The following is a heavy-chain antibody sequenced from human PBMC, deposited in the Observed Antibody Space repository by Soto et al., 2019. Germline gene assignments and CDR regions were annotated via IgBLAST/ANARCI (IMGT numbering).Heavy chain of an antibody. CDR3: ARPRFRGMDV. CDR1: GFRLSNHF. V-gene: IGHV3-7*03. D-gene: IGHD3-10*01. Sequence: EMQLVESGGGLVQPGGSLRLSCVASGFRLSNHFMNWVRQAPGKGLEWVATIKEDGREKYYVESVEGRFTIPRDNAKNSLYLEVSNVRDGDTAVYYCARPRFRGMDVWGQGTTVTVSS. J-gene: IGHJ6*02. CDR2: IKEDGREK.